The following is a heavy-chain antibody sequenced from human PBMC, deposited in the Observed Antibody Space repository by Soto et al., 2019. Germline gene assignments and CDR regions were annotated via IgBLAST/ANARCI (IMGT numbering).Heavy chain of an antibody. V-gene: IGHV1-18*01. CDR2: ISTASGKT. CDR1: GYTFTSYG. CDR3: ARDRDHFDINWFGP. J-gene: IGHJ5*02. Sequence: ASVKVSCKASGYTFTSYGISWVRQAPGQGLEWMGWISTASGKTSYAQKFQDRVTMTRDTSTSTAYLELRNLRSDDTAVFYCARDRDHFDINWFGPWGQATLVTVSS. D-gene: IGHD3-22*01.